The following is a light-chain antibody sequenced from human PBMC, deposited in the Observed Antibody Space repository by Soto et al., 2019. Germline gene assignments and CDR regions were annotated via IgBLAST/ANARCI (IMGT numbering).Light chain of an antibody. Sequence: NFMLTQPHSVSESPGKTLSISCTRSSGSIANNYVQWYQQRPGSAPTTVIYENNQRLSGVPDRFSGSTDVSSNSASLTISGLQTEDEAAYYCQSYDSDFVVFGGGTKVTVL. V-gene: IGLV6-57*04. CDR3: QSYDSDFVV. CDR2: ENN. J-gene: IGLJ2*01. CDR1: SGSIANNY.